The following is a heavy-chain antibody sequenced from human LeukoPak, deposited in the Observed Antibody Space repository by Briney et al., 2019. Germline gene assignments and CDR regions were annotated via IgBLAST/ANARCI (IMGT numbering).Heavy chain of an antibody. V-gene: IGHV3-30*01. Sequence: GGSLRHSCAASGFTFSSYAMHWVRQAPGKGLEWVAVISYDGSNKYYADSVKGRFTISRDNSKNTLYLQMNSLRAEDTAVYYCGRVASGGGGSYPGAFDIWGQGTMVTVSS. CDR1: GFTFSSYA. J-gene: IGHJ3*02. D-gene: IGHD3-10*01. CDR2: ISYDGSNK. CDR3: GRVASGGGGSYPGAFDI.